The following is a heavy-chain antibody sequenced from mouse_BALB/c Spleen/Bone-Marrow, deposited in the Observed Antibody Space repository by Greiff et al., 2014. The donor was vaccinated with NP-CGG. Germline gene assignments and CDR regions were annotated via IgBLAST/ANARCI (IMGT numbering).Heavy chain of an antibody. D-gene: IGHD1-1*01. CDR2: INPDSSTI. Sequence: LMESGGSLQLSCAASGFDFSRYWMSWVRQAPGKGLEWIGEINPDSSTINYTPSLKDKFIISRDNAKNTLYLQMSKVRSEDTALYYCARLNYYGNLFVWGAGTTVTVSS. V-gene: IGHV4-1*02. CDR1: GFDFSRYW. CDR3: ARLNYYGNLFV. J-gene: IGHJ1*01.